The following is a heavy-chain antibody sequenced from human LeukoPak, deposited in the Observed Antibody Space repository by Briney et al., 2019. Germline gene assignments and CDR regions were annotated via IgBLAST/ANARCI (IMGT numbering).Heavy chain of an antibody. CDR3: ARGNYDILTGYYIFGY. CDR1: GYTFTGYY. J-gene: IGHJ4*02. V-gene: IGHV1-2*02. D-gene: IGHD3-9*01. Sequence: GASVKVSCKASGYTFTGYYMHWVRQAPGQGLEWMGWINPNSGGTNYAQKFQGRVTMTRDTSISTAYMELSRLRSDDTAVYYCARGNYDILTGYYIFGYWGQGTLVTVSS. CDR2: INPNSGGT.